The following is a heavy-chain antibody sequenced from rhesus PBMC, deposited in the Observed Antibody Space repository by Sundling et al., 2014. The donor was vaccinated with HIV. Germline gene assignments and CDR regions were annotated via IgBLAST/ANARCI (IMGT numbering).Heavy chain of an antibody. CDR2: IYGSSGNT. Sequence: QLQLQESGPGLVKPSETLSVACAVYGGSISSNYWSWIRQAPGKGLEWIGDIYGSSGNTYYNPSLKSRVTISTDTSKNQFSLKLSSVTAADTAVYYCARVILAGTLFDYWG. CDR1: GGSISSNY. CDR3: ARVILAGTLFDY. V-gene: IGHV4-173*01. D-gene: IGHD1-1-1*01. J-gene: IGHJ4*01.